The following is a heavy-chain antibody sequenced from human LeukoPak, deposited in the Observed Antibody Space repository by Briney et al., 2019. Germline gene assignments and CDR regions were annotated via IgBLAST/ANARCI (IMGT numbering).Heavy chain of an antibody. Sequence: ASVKVSCKASGYTFTSYDINWVRQATGQGLVWMGWMNPNSGNTGYAQKFQGRVTMTRNTSISTAYMELSSLRSEDTAVYYCARGPRFLEWLRYYYYYMDVWGKGTTVTVSS. CDR3: ARGPRFLEWLRYYYYYMDV. CDR1: GYTFTSYD. D-gene: IGHD3-3*01. CDR2: MNPNSGNT. V-gene: IGHV1-8*01. J-gene: IGHJ6*03.